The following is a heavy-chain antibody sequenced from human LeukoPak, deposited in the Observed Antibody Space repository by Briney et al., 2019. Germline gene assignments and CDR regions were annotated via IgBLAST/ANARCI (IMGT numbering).Heavy chain of an antibody. Sequence: GGSLRLSCAASGFTFSTYAIHWVRQAPGKGLDWVAVISYDGIKKYYADSVKGRFTISRDNSKNMLYLEMNSLKTEDTAVYYCTPPVAGTSTGGQGTLVTVSS. CDR3: TPPVAGTST. CDR2: ISYDGIKK. V-gene: IGHV3-30*04. D-gene: IGHD6-19*01. CDR1: GFTFSTYA. J-gene: IGHJ4*02.